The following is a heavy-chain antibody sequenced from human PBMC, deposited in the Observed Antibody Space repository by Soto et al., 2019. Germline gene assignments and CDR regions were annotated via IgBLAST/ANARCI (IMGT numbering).Heavy chain of an antibody. J-gene: IGHJ3*02. CDR2: IYPGDSDT. CDR3: ASRLRVLLWFGESTSDAFDI. V-gene: IGHV5-51*01. D-gene: IGHD3-10*01. Sequence: GESLKISCKGSGYSFTSYWIGWVRQMPGKGLEWMGIIYPGDSDTRYSPSFQGQFTISADKSISTAYLQWSSLKASDTAMYYWASRLRVLLWFGESTSDAFDIWGQGTMVTVSS. CDR1: GYSFTSYW.